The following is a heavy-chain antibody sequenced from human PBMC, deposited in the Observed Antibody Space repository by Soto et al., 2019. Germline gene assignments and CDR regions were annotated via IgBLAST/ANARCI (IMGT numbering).Heavy chain of an antibody. Sequence: SETLSVICTFSVASISIRYNYRGWIRQPPGRGLEWIGSIYYSGNTFYNPSLKSRVTISGDTSKNQFSLDLSSVTAAETAIYYCARHSINNGGYGMDVWGQGTPVTGSS. CDR3: ARHSINNGGYGMDV. CDR2: IYYSGNT. D-gene: IGHD7-27*01. V-gene: IGHV4-39*01. J-gene: IGHJ6*01. CDR1: VASISIRYNY.